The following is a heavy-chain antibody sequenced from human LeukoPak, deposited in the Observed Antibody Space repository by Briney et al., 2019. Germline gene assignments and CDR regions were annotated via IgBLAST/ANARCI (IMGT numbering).Heavy chain of an antibody. D-gene: IGHD3-22*01. V-gene: IGHV1-18*01. Sequence: ASVKVSCKASGYTFTSYGISWVRQAPGQGLEWMGWISAYNGNTNYAQKLQGRVTMTTDTSTSTAYMELRSLRSDDTAVYYCARVRMIPPVGYFDYWGQGTLSPSPQ. J-gene: IGHJ4*02. CDR1: GYTFTSYG. CDR2: ISAYNGNT. CDR3: ARVRMIPPVGYFDY.